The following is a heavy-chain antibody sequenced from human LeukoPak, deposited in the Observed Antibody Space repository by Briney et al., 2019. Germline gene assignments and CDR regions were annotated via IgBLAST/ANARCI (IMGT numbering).Heavy chain of an antibody. J-gene: IGHJ4*02. CDR3: ARGDDSSGYTEDY. V-gene: IGHV4-59*12. D-gene: IGHD3-22*01. CDR2: IYYSGST. CDR1: GGSISSYY. Sequence: SETLSLTCTVSGGSISSYYWSWIRQPPGKGLEWIGYIYYSGSTNYNPSLKSRVTISVDTSKNQFSLKLSSVTAADTAVYYCARGDDSSGYTEDYWGQGTLVTVSS.